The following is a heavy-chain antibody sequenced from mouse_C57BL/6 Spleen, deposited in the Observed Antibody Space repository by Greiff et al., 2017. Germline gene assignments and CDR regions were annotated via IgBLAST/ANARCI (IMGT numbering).Heavy chain of an antibody. CDR3: ASYSNSFAY. CDR2: IRNKANGYTT. J-gene: IGHJ3*01. Sequence: EVKLVESGGGLVQPGGSLSLSCAASGFTFTDYYMSWVRQPPGKALEWLGFIRNKANGYTTEYSASVKGRFTISRDNSQSILYLQMNALRAEDSATYYCASYSNSFAYWGQGTLVTVSA. D-gene: IGHD2-1*01. V-gene: IGHV7-3*01. CDR1: GFTFTDYY.